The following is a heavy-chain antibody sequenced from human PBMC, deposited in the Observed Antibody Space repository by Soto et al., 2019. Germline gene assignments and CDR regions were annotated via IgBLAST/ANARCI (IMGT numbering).Heavy chain of an antibody. Sequence: QVQLVQSWAEVNKPGSSVKVSCKASGGTFSSYAISGVRQSPGQGLEWRGGIIPIFGTANYAQKFHGRVKRTADETTSTANMVLSRLRSEDKGVYYCARVMEESCSGGSCCTTQWFEPWGQGTLLTVSP. D-gene: IGHD2-15*01. CDR2: IIPIFGTA. CDR3: ARVMEESCSGGSCCTTQWFEP. CDR1: GGTFSSYA. J-gene: IGHJ5*02. V-gene: IGHV1-69*01.